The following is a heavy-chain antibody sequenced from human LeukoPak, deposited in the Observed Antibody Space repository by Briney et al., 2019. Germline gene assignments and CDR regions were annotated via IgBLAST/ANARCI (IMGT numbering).Heavy chain of an antibody. Sequence: ASVKVFCKASGYTFTGYYMHWVRLAPGQGLVWMGWINPNSGGTNYAQKFQGRVTMTRDTSISTAYMELSRLRSDDTAVYYCARTGGWCSSTSCSPVYYYYYYMDVWGKGTTVTVSS. CDR3: ARTGGWCSSTSCSPVYYYYYYMDV. V-gene: IGHV1-2*02. CDR2: INPNSGGT. CDR1: GYTFTGYY. D-gene: IGHD2-2*01. J-gene: IGHJ6*03.